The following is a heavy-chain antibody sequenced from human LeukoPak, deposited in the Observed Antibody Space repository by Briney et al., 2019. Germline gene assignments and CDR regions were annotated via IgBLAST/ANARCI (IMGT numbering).Heavy chain of an antibody. V-gene: IGHV3-21*01. J-gene: IGHJ4*02. CDR2: ISSSSSYI. CDR1: GFTFRSYS. CDR3: ASLSSGRFDY. D-gene: IGHD6-19*01. Sequence: PGGSLRLSCAASGFTFRSYSMNWVRQAPGKGLEWVSSISSSSSYIYYADSVKGRFTISRDNAKNSLYLQMNSLRAEDTAVYYCASLSSGRFDYWGQGTLVTVSS.